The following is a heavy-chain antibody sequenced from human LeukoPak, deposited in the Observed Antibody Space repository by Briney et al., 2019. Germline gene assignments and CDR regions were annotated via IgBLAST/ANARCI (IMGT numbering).Heavy chain of an antibody. D-gene: IGHD2-21*01. CDR3: ARIIAVYYMDV. J-gene: IGHJ6*03. V-gene: IGHV4-39*01. CDR1: GGSISSSSYY. Sequence: SETLSLTCTVSGGSISSSSYYWGWIRQPPGKGLEWIGSIYYSGSTYYNPSLKSRVTISVDTSKNQFSLKLSSVTAADTAVYYCARIIAVYYMDVWGKGTTVTVSS. CDR2: IYYSGST.